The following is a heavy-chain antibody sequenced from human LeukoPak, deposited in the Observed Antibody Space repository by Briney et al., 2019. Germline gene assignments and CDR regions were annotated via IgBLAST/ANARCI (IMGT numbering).Heavy chain of an antibody. CDR2: INPNSGDT. CDR1: GYTFTGYY. V-gene: IGHV1-2*02. D-gene: IGHD1-26*01. J-gene: IGHJ4*02. CDR3: ARGKERVGAVDY. Sequence: GASVKVSCKASGYTFTGYYMHWVRQAPGQGLEWMGWINPNSGDTNYAQKFQARVTMTRDTSISTAYMELNTLRSDDTAVYYCARGKERVGAVDYWGQGTLVTVSS.